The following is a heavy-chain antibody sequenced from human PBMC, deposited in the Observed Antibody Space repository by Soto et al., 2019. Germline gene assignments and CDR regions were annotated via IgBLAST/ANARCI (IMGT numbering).Heavy chain of an antibody. CDR2: IYYSGST. CDR1: GGSISSGDYY. J-gene: IGHJ5*02. D-gene: IGHD3-10*01. CDR3: AREVNELLWFGEFRVDP. V-gene: IGHV4-30-4*01. Sequence: SETLSLTCTVSGGSISSGDYYWSWIRQPPGKGLEWIGYIYYSGSTYYNPSLKSRVTISVDTSKNQFSLKLSSVTAADTAVYYCAREVNELLWFGEFRVDPWGQGTLVTVSS.